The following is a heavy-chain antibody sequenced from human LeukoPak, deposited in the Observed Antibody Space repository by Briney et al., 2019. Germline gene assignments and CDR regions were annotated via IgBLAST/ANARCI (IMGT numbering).Heavy chain of an antibody. CDR2: LYYSGST. CDR1: GGSISSYY. D-gene: IGHD1-26*01. J-gene: IGHJ4*02. V-gene: IGHV4-59*01. CDR3: ARLSGCYYRPYFDY. Sequence: SETLSLTCPVSGGSISSYYWSWIRQPPGKGLEWIGYLYYSGSTNYNPSLKSRVTISVDTSKNQFSLKLSSVTAADTAVYYCARLSGCYYRPYFDYWGQGTLVTVSS.